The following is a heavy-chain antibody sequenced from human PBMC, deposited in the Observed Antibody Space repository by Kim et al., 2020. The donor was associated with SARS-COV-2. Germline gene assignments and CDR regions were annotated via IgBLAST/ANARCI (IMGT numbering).Heavy chain of an antibody. CDR1: GGSISSSNW. D-gene: IGHD6-13*01. Sequence: SETLSLTCAVSGGSISSSNWWSWVRQPPGKGLEWIGEIYHSGSTNYNPSLKSRVTISVDKSKNQFSPKLSSVTAADTAVYYCARDRLGIAPLEYYYYYGMDVWGQGTTVTVSS. CDR3: ARDRLGIAPLEYYYYYGMDV. V-gene: IGHV4-4*02. CDR2: IYHSGST. J-gene: IGHJ6*02.